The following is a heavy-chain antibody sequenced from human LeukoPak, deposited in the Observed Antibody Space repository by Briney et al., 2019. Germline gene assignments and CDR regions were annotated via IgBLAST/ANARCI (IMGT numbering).Heavy chain of an antibody. CDR2: ISSSSSYI. CDR3: ARDLRTSITMVRGVGMDV. D-gene: IGHD3-10*01. CDR1: GFTFSSYS. Sequence: GGSLRLSCAASGFTFSSYSMTWVRQAPGKGLEWVSSISSSSSYIYYADSVKGRFTISRDNAKNSLYLQMNSLRAEDTAVYYCARDLRTSITMVRGVGMDVWGQGTTVTVSS. J-gene: IGHJ6*02. V-gene: IGHV3-21*01.